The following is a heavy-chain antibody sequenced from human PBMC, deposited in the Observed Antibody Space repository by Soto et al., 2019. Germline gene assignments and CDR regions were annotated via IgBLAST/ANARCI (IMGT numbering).Heavy chain of an antibody. V-gene: IGHV4-39*01. D-gene: IGHD1-26*01. CDR1: GGSISSSSYY. Sequence: SETLSLICTVSGGSISSSSYYWGWIRQPPGKGLEWIGSIYYSGSTYYNPSLKSRVTISVDTSKNQFSLKLSSVTAADTAVYYCARHRDGGATGYWGQGTLVTVSS. J-gene: IGHJ4*02. CDR3: ARHRDGGATGY. CDR2: IYYSGST.